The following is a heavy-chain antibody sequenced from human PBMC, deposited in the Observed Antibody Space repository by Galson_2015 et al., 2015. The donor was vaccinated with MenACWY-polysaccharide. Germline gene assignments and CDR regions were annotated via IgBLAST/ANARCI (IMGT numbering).Heavy chain of an antibody. D-gene: IGHD3-10*01. J-gene: IGHJ4*02. CDR3: VRGGFGQTVGRFDY. CDR1: GDSVSSNSVS. V-gene: IGHV6-1*01. Sequence: CAISGDSVSSNSVSWNWIRQTPSRGLEWLGRTYYRTKWYDDYAVSVRGQMTINPDTSKNQFSLHLNSVTPEDTAVYYCVRGGFGQTVGRFDYWGQGALVTVSS. CDR2: TYYRTKWYD.